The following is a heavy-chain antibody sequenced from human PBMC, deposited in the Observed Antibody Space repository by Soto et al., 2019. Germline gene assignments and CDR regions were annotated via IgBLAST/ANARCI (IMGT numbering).Heavy chain of an antibody. Sequence: SETPSLTCTVPDGSISSYDWSWIRQPPGKGLEWIGYIYYSGSTNYNPSLKSRVTISVDTSKNQFSLKLSSVTAADTAVYYCARRYSSAFDIWGQGTMVTVSS. J-gene: IGHJ3*02. CDR1: DGSISSYD. D-gene: IGHD6-13*01. CDR3: ARRYSSAFDI. CDR2: IYYSGST. V-gene: IGHV4-59*08.